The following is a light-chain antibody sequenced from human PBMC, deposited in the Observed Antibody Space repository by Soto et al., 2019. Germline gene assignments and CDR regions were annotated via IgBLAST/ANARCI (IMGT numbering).Light chain of an antibody. Sequence: DIVMTQYPESLAVSLGEGATMKSKSTRRVLCSSNNKNYLAWYQQKPGKAPKLLIYDASNLETGVPSRFSGSGSGTDFTFTISSLQPEDIATYYCQKYDNLPITCGQGPRREIK. J-gene: IGKJ5*01. CDR2: DAS. CDR3: QKYDNLPIT. CDR1: RRVLCSSNNKNY. V-gene: IGKV1-33*01.